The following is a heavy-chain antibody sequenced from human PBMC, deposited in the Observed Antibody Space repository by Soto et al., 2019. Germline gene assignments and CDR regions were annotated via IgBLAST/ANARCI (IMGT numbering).Heavy chain of an antibody. CDR3: ARVGYDSSGYYSHPAEYFQH. CDR2: IYYSGST. CDR1: GGSISSYY. D-gene: IGHD3-22*01. V-gene: IGHV4-59*01. Sequence: QVQLQESGPGLVKPSETLSLTCTVSGGSISSYYWSWIRQPPGKGLEWIGYIYYSGSTNYNPSLKSRVTISVDTSKNQLSLKLSSVTAADTAVYYCARVGYDSSGYYSHPAEYFQHWGQGTLVTVSS. J-gene: IGHJ1*01.